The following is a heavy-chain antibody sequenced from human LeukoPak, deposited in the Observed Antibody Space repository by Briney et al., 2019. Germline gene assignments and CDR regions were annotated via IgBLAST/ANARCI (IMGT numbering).Heavy chain of an antibody. D-gene: IGHD6-25*01. V-gene: IGHV4-39*07. Sequence: SETLSLTCTVSGGSISSSSYYWGWIRQPPGKGLEWIGSIYYSGSTYYNPPLKSRVTISVDTSKNQFSLKLSSVTAADTAVYYCARAASDYYYYYMDVWGKGTTVTVSS. CDR3: ARAASDYYYYYMDV. J-gene: IGHJ6*03. CDR1: GGSISSSSYY. CDR2: IYYSGST.